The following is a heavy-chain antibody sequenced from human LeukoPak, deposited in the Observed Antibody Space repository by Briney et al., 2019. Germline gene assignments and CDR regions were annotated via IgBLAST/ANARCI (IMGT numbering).Heavy chain of an antibody. Sequence: GGSLRLSCAASGFTFSSYAMSWVRQAPGKGLEWVSAISGSGGSTYYADSVKGRFTISRDNSKNTLYLQMNSLKTEDTAVYYCTTDSSYDYVWGSYLTAPNYWGQGTLVTVSS. CDR1: GFTFSSYA. CDR3: TTDSSYDYVWGSYLTAPNY. J-gene: IGHJ4*02. D-gene: IGHD3-16*02. CDR2: ISGSGGST. V-gene: IGHV3-23*01.